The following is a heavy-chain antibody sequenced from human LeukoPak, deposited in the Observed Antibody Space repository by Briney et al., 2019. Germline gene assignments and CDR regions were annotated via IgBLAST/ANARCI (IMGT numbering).Heavy chain of an antibody. CDR1: GYTFTSYD. Sequence: ASVKVSCKASGYTFTSYDINWVRQAPGQGLEWMGWMKSNSGNTGYAQKFQGRVTMTRNTSISTAYMELSSLRSEDTAVYYCARGLVVPAAIGGYYYGMDVWGQGTTVTVSS. J-gene: IGHJ6*02. CDR3: ARGLVVPAAIGGYYYGMDV. V-gene: IGHV1-8*01. D-gene: IGHD2-2*02. CDR2: MKSNSGNT.